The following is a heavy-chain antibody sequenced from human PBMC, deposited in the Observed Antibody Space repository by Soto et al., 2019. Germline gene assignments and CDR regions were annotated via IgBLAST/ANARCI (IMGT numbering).Heavy chain of an antibody. J-gene: IGHJ6*02. Sequence: GASVKVSCKASGYTFTGYYMHWVLQAPGQGLEWMGWINPNSGGTNYAQKFQGWVTMTRDTSISTAYMELSRLRSDDTAVYYCARDEGPGYYYYGMDVWGQGTTVTVSS. V-gene: IGHV1-2*04. CDR2: INPNSGGT. CDR1: GYTFTGYY. CDR3: ARDEGPGYYYYGMDV.